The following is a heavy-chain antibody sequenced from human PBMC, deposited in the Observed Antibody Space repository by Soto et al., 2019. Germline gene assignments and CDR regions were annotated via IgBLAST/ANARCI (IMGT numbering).Heavy chain of an antibody. CDR1: GFTFSSYS. D-gene: IGHD2-15*01. V-gene: IGHV3-48*01. J-gene: IGHJ4*02. CDR3: ARPKYCSGGSCYSDY. CDR2: ISSSSSTM. Sequence: GGSLRLSCAASGFTFSSYSMNWVRQAPGEGLEWVSYISSSSSTMYYADSVRGRFTISRDNAKNSLYLQMNSLRAEDTAVYYFARPKYCSGGSCYSDYWGQGTLVTVSS.